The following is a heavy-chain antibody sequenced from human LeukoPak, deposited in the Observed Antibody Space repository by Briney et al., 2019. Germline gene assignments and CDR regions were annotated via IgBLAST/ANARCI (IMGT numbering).Heavy chain of an antibody. Sequence: SETLSLTCTVSGGSISSDNYYWSWIRQPAGKGLEWIGRIYTNGSTKYNPSLKSRVTISVDTSKNQFSLKLSSVTAADTAVYYCARDRARTASYYYDTSGYLHYYYYMDVWGKGTTLTISS. CDR2: IYTNGST. V-gene: IGHV4-61*02. CDR1: GGSISSDNYY. J-gene: IGHJ6*03. D-gene: IGHD3-22*01. CDR3: ARDRARTASYYYDTSGYLHYYYYMDV.